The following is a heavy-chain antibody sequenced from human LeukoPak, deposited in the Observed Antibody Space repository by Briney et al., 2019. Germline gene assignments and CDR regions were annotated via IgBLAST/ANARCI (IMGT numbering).Heavy chain of an antibody. CDR2: INHSGGT. D-gene: IGHD4-11*01. CDR3: ARGRPISKRYYYYYYMDV. CDR1: GGSFSGYY. J-gene: IGHJ6*03. Sequence: SETLSLTCAVYGGSFSGYYWSWIRQPPGKGLEWIGEINHSGGTNYNPSLKSRVTISVDTSKNQFSLKLSSVTAADTAVYYCARGRPISKRYYYYYYMDVWGKGTTVTVSS. V-gene: IGHV4-34*01.